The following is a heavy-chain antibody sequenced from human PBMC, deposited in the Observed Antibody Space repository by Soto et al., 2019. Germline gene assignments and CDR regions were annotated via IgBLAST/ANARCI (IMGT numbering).Heavy chain of an antibody. CDR1: GGSISSGGYY. J-gene: IGHJ6*02. CDR2: IYYSGTT. CDR3: AASCVACGGFNYYGMDV. Sequence: QVQLQESGPGLVKPSQTLSLTCTVSGGSISSGGYYWYWIRQHPGKGLEWIGYIYYSGTTYYNPSPKSRLTISVDTSKNQFSLKLSSVTAADTAVYYCAASCVACGGFNYYGMDVWGQGTTVTVSS. V-gene: IGHV4-31*03. D-gene: IGHD2-21*01.